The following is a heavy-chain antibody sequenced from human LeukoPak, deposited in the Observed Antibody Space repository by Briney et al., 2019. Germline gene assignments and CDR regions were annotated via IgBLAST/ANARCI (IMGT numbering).Heavy chain of an antibody. CDR1: GYTFTSYY. CDR2: INPSGGST. CDR3: ARDGSSGWYAGEGAFDI. Sequence: GASVKVSCKASGYTFTSYYMHWVRQAPGQGLEWMGIINPSGGSTSYAQKFQGRVTMTRDTSTSTVYMELSSLRSEDTAVYYCARDGSSGWYAGEGAFDIWGQGTMATVSS. J-gene: IGHJ3*02. V-gene: IGHV1-46*01. D-gene: IGHD6-19*01.